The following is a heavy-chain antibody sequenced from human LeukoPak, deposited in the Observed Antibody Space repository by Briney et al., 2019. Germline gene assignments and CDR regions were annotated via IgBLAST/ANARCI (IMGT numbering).Heavy chain of an antibody. CDR3: ARDKNWDLEY. CDR1: GYTFTSYG. V-gene: IGHV1-18*01. Sequence: ASVKVSCKTSGYTFTSYGISWMRQAPGQGLEWMGWISTYNGNTNYAQNLQGRVTMTTDTSTSTAYMELRSLKSADTAVYYCARDKNWDLEYWGQGTLVTVSS. D-gene: IGHD7-27*01. CDR2: ISTYNGNT. J-gene: IGHJ4*02.